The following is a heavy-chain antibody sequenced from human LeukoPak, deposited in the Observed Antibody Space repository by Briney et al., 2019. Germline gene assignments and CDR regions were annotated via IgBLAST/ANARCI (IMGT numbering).Heavy chain of an antibody. J-gene: IGHJ4*02. CDR2: IYTGGST. D-gene: IGHD5-18*01. Sequence: PSQTLSLTCTVSGGSISSGSYYWSWIRQPAGKGLEWIGRIYTGGSTNYNPSLKSRVTISVDTSKNQFSLKLSSVTAADTAVYYCASTYSYGRNFDYWGQGTLVTVSS. V-gene: IGHV4-61*02. CDR3: ASTYSYGRNFDY. CDR1: GGSISSGSYY.